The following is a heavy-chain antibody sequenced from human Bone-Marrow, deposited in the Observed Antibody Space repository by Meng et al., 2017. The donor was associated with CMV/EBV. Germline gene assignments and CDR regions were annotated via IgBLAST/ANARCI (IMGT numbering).Heavy chain of an antibody. J-gene: IGHJ4*02. CDR3: ARGFEYSSAPFDY. CDR1: GGSISSYY. CDR2: IYYSGST. Sequence: GSLRLSCTVSGGSISSYYWSWIRQPPGKGLEWIGYIYYSGSTNYNPSLKSRVTISVDTSKNQFSLKLSSVTAADTAVYYCARGFEYSSAPFDYWGQGTRVTVSS. V-gene: IGHV4-59*01. D-gene: IGHD6-6*01.